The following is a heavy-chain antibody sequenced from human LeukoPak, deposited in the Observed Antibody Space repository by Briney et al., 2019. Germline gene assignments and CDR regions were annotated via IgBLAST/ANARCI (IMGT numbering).Heavy chain of an antibody. D-gene: IGHD2-15*01. Sequence: ASVKVSCEASGYTFTSYYMHWVRQAPGQGLEWMGIINPSGGSTSYAQKFQGRVTMTRDTSTSTVYMELSSLRSEDTAVYYCARDLMIRRSGGSCPLGYWGQGTLVTVSS. CDR3: ARDLMIRRSGGSCPLGY. CDR1: GYTFTSYY. CDR2: INPSGGST. J-gene: IGHJ4*02. V-gene: IGHV1-46*01.